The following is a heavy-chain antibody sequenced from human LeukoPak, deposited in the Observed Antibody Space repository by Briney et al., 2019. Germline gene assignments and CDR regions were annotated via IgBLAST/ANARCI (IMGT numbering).Heavy chain of an antibody. Sequence: GGSLRLSCAASGFTFSSYAMSWVRQAPGKGLEWVSAISGSGGSTYYADSVKGRFTISRDNSKNTLYRQMTSLRAEDTAVYYCAKEISGSYSGLDYWGQGTLVTVSS. J-gene: IGHJ4*02. CDR1: GFTFSSYA. V-gene: IGHV3-23*01. CDR2: ISGSGGST. D-gene: IGHD1-26*01. CDR3: AKEISGSYSGLDY.